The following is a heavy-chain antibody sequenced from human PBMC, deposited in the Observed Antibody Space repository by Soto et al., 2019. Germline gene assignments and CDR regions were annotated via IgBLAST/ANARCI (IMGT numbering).Heavy chain of an antibody. CDR2: INPNSGGT. Sequence: ASVKVSCKASGYTFTGYYMHWVRQAPGQGLEWMGWINPNSGGTNYAQKFQGRVTMTRDTSISTAYMELSRLRSDDTAVYYCARDLRAASVWFDPWGQGTLVTVYS. D-gene: IGHD3-16*01. J-gene: IGHJ5*02. V-gene: IGHV1-2*02. CDR1: GYTFTGYY. CDR3: ARDLRAASVWFDP.